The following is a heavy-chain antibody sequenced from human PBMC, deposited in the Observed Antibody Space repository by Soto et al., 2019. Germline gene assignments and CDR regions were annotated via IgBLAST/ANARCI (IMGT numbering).Heavy chain of an antibody. Sequence: PGGSLRLSCAASGFTFSSYGMHWVRQAPGKGLEWVVVISYDGSNKYYADSVKGRFTISRDNSKNTLYLQMNSLRAEDTAVYYCAKNKAGIAAAGYYYYGMDVRGQGTTVTVSS. CDR2: ISYDGSNK. V-gene: IGHV3-30*18. J-gene: IGHJ6*02. CDR1: GFTFSSYG. D-gene: IGHD6-13*01. CDR3: AKNKAGIAAAGYYYYGMDV.